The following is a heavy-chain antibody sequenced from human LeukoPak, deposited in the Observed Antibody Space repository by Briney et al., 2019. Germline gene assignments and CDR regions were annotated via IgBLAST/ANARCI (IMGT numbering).Heavy chain of an antibody. CDR3: AEATKTPVTCLDY. V-gene: IGHV3-11*01. D-gene: IGHD4-17*01. CDR1: GFTFTDYY. Sequence: TGGSLRLSCVASGFTFTDYYMAWIRQAPGKGLEWISYISSSGVAISYADSVKGRFTISRDNSKNSLYLQMNSLRTEDTALYYCAEATKTPVTCLDYWGQGTLVTVSS. J-gene: IGHJ4*02. CDR2: ISSSGVAI.